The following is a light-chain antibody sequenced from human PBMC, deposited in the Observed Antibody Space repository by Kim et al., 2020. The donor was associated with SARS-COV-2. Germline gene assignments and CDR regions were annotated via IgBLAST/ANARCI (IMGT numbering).Light chain of an antibody. CDR1: KIGSKS. CDR3: QVWDDTTDHRI. Sequence: PGQTARITCGGNKIGSKSVRWYQPKPGQAPVLVIHYDTERASGIPERFSGSNSGNTATLIISRVEAGDEADYWCQVWDDTTDHRIFGGGTQLTVL. V-gene: IGLV3-21*04. CDR2: YDT. J-gene: IGLJ2*01.